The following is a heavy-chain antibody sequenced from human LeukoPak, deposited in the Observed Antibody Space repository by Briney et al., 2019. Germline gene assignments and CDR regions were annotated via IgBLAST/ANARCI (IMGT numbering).Heavy chain of an antibody. J-gene: IGHJ4*02. V-gene: IGHV4-34*01. CDR3: ARGVGWYCSGGSCYWDY. D-gene: IGHD2-15*01. Sequence: AETLSLTCAVYGGSFSGYYWSWIRQPPGKGLEWIGEINHSGSTNYNPSLKSRVTISVDTSKNQFSLKLSSVTAADTAVYYCARGVGWYCSGGSCYWDYWGQGTLVTVSS. CDR2: INHSGST. CDR1: GGSFSGYY.